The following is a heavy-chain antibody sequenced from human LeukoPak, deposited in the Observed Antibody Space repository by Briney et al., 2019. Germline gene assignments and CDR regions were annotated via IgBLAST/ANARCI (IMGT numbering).Heavy chain of an antibody. J-gene: IGHJ4*02. Sequence: GGSPRLSCAASGFTFSSYAMSWVRQAPGKGLEWVSAISGSGGSTYYADSVKGRFTISRDNSKNTLYLQMNSLRAEDTAVYYCRSMVRGVIPTYYFDYWGQGTLVTVSS. CDR1: GFTFSSYA. D-gene: IGHD3-10*01. V-gene: IGHV3-23*01. CDR2: ISGSGGST. CDR3: RSMVRGVIPTYYFDY.